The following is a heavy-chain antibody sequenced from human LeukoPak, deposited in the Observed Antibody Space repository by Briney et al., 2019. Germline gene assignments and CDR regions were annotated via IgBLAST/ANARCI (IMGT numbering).Heavy chain of an antibody. CDR1: GYTLTGYY. D-gene: IGHD2-8*01. J-gene: IGHJ5*02. CDR3: ARLRLIKRGFDP. CDR2: INPNSGGT. V-gene: IGHV1-2*02. Sequence: ASVKVSCKASGYTLTGYYMHWVRQAPGQGLEWMGWINPNSGGTNYAQKFQGRVTVTRDTSISTAYMELSRLRSDDTAVYYCARLRLIKRGFDPWGQGTLVTVSS.